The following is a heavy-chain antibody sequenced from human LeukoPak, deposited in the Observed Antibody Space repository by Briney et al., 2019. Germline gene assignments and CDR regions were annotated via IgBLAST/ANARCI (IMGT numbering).Heavy chain of an antibody. CDR2: IYYSGST. D-gene: IGHD2-15*01. Sequence: PSETLSLTCTVSGGSISSSNYYWGWIRQPPGKGLEWIGSIYYSGSTYYNPSLRSRITISVDTSKNQFSLQLTSVTAADTAVYYCARFPSFYDLSGAANAFDIWGQGTMVIVSS. V-gene: IGHV4-39*07. CDR1: GGSISSSNYY. J-gene: IGHJ3*02. CDR3: ARFPSFYDLSGAANAFDI.